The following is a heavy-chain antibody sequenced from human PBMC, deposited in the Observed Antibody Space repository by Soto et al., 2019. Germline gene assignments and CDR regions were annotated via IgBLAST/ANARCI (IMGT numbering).Heavy chain of an antibody. CDR1: GGSISSYY. J-gene: IGHJ5*02. D-gene: IGHD4-4*01. CDR2: IYYSGST. Sequence: SETLSLTCTVSGGSISSYYWSWIRQPPGKGLEWIGYIYYSGSTNYNPSLKSRVTISVDTSKNQFSLKLSSVTAADTAVYYCARRFYSNYVGDWFDPWGQGTLVTVSS. V-gene: IGHV4-59*08. CDR3: ARRFYSNYVGDWFDP.